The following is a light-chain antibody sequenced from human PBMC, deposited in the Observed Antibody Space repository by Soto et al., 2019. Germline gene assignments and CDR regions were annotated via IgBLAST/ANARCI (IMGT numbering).Light chain of an antibody. V-gene: IGKV1-5*01. CDR2: DAS. CDR3: QQYNSYSGK. Sequence: DIQMTQSPSTLSASVGDRVTITCRASQSISSWLAWYQQKPGKAPQLLIYDASRLEIGVPSRFSGSGSGTEFTLTISSLQPDDFATYYCQQYNSYSGKFGQGTKVDIK. J-gene: IGKJ1*01. CDR1: QSISSW.